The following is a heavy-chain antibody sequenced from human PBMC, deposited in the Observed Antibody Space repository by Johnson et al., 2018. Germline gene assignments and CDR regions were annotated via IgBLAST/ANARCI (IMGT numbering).Heavy chain of an antibody. CDR2: IKQDGSEK. CDR3: ARSVTGAILRGYYVRGDRYYYGMDV. J-gene: IGHJ6*02. CDR1: GFTFSRYW. V-gene: IGHV3-7*01. Sequence: EVQLVESGGGLVQPGGSLRLSCAASGFTFSRYWMSWVRQAPGKGLEWVANIKQDGSEKYYVDSVKGRFTISRDTAKDSLYLQMHRLRDEDTAVYYWARSVTGAILRGYYVRGDRYYYGMDVWGQGTTGTVSS. D-gene: IGHD3-9*01.